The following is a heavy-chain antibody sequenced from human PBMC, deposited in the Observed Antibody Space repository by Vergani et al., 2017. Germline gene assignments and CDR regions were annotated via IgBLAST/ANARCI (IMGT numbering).Heavy chain of an antibody. Sequence: EVHLLESGGGLVQSGGSLRLSCAASGFTFSNSAVSWVRQAPGRGLAWVSSISGPGLSTYYADSVKGRFSISRDNSKNTMFLQMHSLRAEDTAIYYCLKEKIDLGSYFFDSWGHGFLVTVSS. CDR3: LKEKIDLGSYFFDS. V-gene: IGHV3-23*01. J-gene: IGHJ4*01. CDR2: ISGPGLST. CDR1: GFTFSNSA. D-gene: IGHD2/OR15-2a*01.